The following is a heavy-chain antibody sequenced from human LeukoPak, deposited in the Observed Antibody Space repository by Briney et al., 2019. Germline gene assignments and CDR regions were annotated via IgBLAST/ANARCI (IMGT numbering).Heavy chain of an antibody. J-gene: IGHJ5*02. CDR2: INHSGST. CDR1: GGSFSGYY. Sequence: PSETLSLTCAVYGGSFSGYYWSWIRQPPGKGLEWIGEINHSGSTNYNPSLKRRVTISVDTSKNQFSLKLSSVTAADTAVYYCAREDTTTANYVGWFDPWGQGTLVTVSS. D-gene: IGHD4-17*01. CDR3: AREDTTTANYVGWFDP. V-gene: IGHV4-34*01.